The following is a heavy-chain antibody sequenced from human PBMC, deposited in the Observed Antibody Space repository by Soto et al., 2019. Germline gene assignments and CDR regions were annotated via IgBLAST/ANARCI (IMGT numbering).Heavy chain of an antibody. D-gene: IGHD2-15*01. CDR1: GFTFSSYG. Sequence: QPGGSLRLSCAASGFTFSSYGMHWVRQAPGKGLEWVAVIWYDGSNKYYADSVKGRFTISRDNSKNTLYPQMNSLRAEDTAVYYCAREPQNCSGGSCYAIGAFDIWGQGTMVTVSS. CDR2: IWYDGSNK. CDR3: AREPQNCSGGSCYAIGAFDI. V-gene: IGHV3-33*01. J-gene: IGHJ3*02.